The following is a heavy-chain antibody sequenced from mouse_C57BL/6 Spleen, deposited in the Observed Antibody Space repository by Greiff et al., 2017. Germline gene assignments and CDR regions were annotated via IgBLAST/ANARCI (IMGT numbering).Heavy chain of an antibody. V-gene: IGHV5-9*01. CDR2: ISGGGGNT. CDR1: GFTFSSYT. J-gene: IGHJ2*01. D-gene: IGHD4-1*02. Sequence: EVMLVESGGGLVKPGGSLKLSCAASGFTFSSYTMSWVRQTPEKRLEWVATISGGGGNTYYPDSVKGRFTISRDNAKNTLYLHMSSLRSEDTALYYCARQRPQLAPFDYWGQGTTLTVSS. CDR3: ARQRPQLAPFDY.